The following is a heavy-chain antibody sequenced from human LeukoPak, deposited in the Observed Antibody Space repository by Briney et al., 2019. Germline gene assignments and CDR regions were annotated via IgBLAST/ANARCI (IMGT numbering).Heavy chain of an antibody. Sequence: GGSLRLSCAASGFTFSSYEMNWVRQAAGKGLEWVSYISSSGSTIYYADSVKGRFTISRDNAKNSLYLQMNSLRAEDTAVYYCAELGITMIGGVWGKGATVTISS. CDR2: ISSSGSTI. CDR1: GFTFSSYE. D-gene: IGHD3-10*02. V-gene: IGHV3-48*03. CDR3: AELGITMIGGV. J-gene: IGHJ6*04.